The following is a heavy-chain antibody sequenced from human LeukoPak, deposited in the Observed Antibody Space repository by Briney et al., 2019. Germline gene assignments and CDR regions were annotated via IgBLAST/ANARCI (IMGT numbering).Heavy chain of an antibody. D-gene: IGHD3-22*01. CDR3: ARDYYDNSGYYLDY. V-gene: IGHV4-59*01. J-gene: IGHJ4*02. CDR1: GGSISSYY. CDR2: IYYSGST. Sequence: SETLSLTCTVSGGSISSYYWSWIRQSPGKGLEWIGYIYYSGSTNYNPSLKSRVTISVDTSKNQFSLKLSSVTAADTAVYYCARDYYDNSGYYLDYWGQGTLVTVSS.